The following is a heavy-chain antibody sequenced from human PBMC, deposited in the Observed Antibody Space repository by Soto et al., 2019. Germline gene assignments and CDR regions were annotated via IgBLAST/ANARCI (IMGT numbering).Heavy chain of an antibody. Sequence: SLRLSCAASGFTFSSYGMHWVRQAPGKGLEWVAVISYDGSNKYYADSVKGRFTISRDNSKNTLYLQMNSLRAEDTAVYYCAKDQGYSYGFDYYYYGMDVWGQGTTVTVSS. J-gene: IGHJ6*02. CDR2: ISYDGSNK. CDR3: AKDQGYSYGFDYYYYGMDV. V-gene: IGHV3-30*18. D-gene: IGHD5-18*01. CDR1: GFTFSSYG.